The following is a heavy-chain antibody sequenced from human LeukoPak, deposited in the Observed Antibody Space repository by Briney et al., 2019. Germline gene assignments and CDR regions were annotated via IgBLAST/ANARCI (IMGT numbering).Heavy chain of an antibody. V-gene: IGHV3-53*01. D-gene: IGHD3-10*01. CDR3: ASGSGSYRTPYYYMDV. J-gene: IGHJ6*03. CDR2: IYSGGST. CDR1: GFTVSSNY. Sequence: GGSLRLSCAASGFTVSSNYMSWVRQAPGKGLEWVSVIYSGGSTYYADSVKGRFTISRDNSKNTLYLQINSLRAEDTAVYYCASGSGSYRTPYYYMDVWGTGTTVTVSS.